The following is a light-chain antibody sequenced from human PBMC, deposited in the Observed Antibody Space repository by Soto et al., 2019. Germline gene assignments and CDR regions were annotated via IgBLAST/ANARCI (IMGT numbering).Light chain of an antibody. J-gene: IGKJ2*01. Sequence: IQMTQSPSSLSASLGDRVTITCRASQRISTSLHWYQHKVGRAPKLLIYAASSLQSGAPSRFSGSGSGTDSTLTISSLQPEDFATYYCQASYLPPRTFGQGTKLEIK. CDR2: AAS. V-gene: IGKV1-39*01. CDR3: QASYLPPRT. CDR1: QRISTS.